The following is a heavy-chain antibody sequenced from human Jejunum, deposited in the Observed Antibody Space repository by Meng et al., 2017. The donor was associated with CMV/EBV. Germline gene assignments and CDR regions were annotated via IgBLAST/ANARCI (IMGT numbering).Heavy chain of an antibody. CDR2: IKNDASTT. D-gene: IGHD3-16*01. CDR1: GFTFSNYW. Sequence: EVQLVESGGGLIQPGGFLTISCEVSGFTFSNYWMHWVRQAPGKGLVWISRIKNDASTTGYADSVKGRFTISRDNAKNTLYLHMNSLRAEDTAVYYCVRDISWGQSDYWGQGTLVTVSS. J-gene: IGHJ4*02. CDR3: VRDISWGQSDY. V-gene: IGHV3-74*01.